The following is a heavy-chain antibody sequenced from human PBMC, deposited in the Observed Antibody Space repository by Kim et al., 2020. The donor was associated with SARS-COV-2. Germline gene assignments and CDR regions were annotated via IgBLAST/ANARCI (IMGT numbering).Heavy chain of an antibody. J-gene: IGHJ4*02. Sequence: GGSLRLSCAASGFTFSDYDMSWIRQAPGKGLEWISRISSSSTYTNYADSVKGRFTISRDNAKNSLYLQMNSLRAEDTAVYYCARGWEVTVNFDSWGQGILVTVSS. V-gene: IGHV3-11*06. CDR1: GFTFSDYD. CDR3: ARGWEVTVNFDS. D-gene: IGHD2-21*02. CDR2: ISSSSTYT.